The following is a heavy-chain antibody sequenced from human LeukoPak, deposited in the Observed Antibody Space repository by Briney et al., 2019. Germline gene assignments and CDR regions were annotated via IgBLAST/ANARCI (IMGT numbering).Heavy chain of an antibody. D-gene: IGHD3-16*01. V-gene: IGHV3-48*04. J-gene: IGHJ3*02. CDR3: ARENPRGMDDAFDI. CDR2: ISSGSSTI. CDR1: GFTFSSYS. Sequence: GGSLRLSCAASGFTFSSYSMNWVRQAPGKGLEWVSYISSGSSTIYYADSVKGRFTISRDNAKNSLYLQMNSLRAEDTAVYYCARENPRGMDDAFDIWGQGTMVTVSS.